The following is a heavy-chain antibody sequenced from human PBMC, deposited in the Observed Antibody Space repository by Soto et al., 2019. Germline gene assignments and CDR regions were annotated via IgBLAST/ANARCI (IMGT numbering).Heavy chain of an antibody. V-gene: IGHV4-59*08. CDR2: IYYSGST. Sequence: SETLSLTCTVSGGSISSYYWSWIRQPPGKGLEWIGYIYYSGSTNYNPSLKSRVTISVDTSKNQFSLKLSSVTAADTAVYYCARLNRGYSYDRARNNWFDPWGQGTLVTVSS. D-gene: IGHD5-18*01. CDR3: ARLNRGYSYDRARNNWFDP. J-gene: IGHJ5*02. CDR1: GGSISSYY.